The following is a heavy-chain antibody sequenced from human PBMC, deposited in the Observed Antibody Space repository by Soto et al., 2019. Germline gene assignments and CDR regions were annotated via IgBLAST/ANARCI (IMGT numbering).Heavy chain of an antibody. Sequence: QVQLVQSGTDVKKPGASVTVSCEASGYPFSSYIVTWVRQAPGQGLEWMGWINPRNGDTKSAQKVQSRVPMTLDTSTNTVYRHLGGQRSDDTLIYYCARRGGRTECGDYPNTVDHWGQGTLVTVSS. CDR3: ARRGGRTECGDYPNTVDH. CDR2: INPRNGDT. V-gene: IGHV1-18*04. J-gene: IGHJ4*02. D-gene: IGHD4-17*01. CDR1: GYPFSSYI.